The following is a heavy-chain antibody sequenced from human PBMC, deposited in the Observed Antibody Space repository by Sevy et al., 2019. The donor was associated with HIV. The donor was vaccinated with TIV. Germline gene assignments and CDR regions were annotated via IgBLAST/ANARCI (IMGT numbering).Heavy chain of an antibody. J-gene: IGHJ4*02. D-gene: IGHD4-4*01. CDR2: IKQDAGQK. V-gene: IGHV3-7*01. CDR1: GFTFSKYW. CDR3: ARDDGNYYFHY. Sequence: GGSLRLSCAASGFTFSKYWMGWVRQAPGKGLEWVANIKQDAGQKYYVDSVKGRLTISRDNAKNSLFLQMNSLRAEDTALYFWARDDGNYYFHYWGQGTLVTVSS.